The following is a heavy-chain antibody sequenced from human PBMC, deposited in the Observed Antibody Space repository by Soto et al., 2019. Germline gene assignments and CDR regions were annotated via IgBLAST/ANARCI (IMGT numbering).Heavy chain of an antibody. Sequence: EVQLLESGGGLVQPGGSLRLSCAASGFTVNNHAMHWVRQAPGEGLEWVSGFACDFINTLYEDSVRVRFTISRDISKKTLSLHMDSLIVEDTAIYYCVKEGRLAVGGLDLWCQGALVPVSS. V-gene: IGHV3-23*02. CDR1: GFTVNNHA. D-gene: IGHD3-10*01. J-gene: IGHJ5*02. CDR3: VKEGRLAVGGLDL. CDR2: FACDFINT.